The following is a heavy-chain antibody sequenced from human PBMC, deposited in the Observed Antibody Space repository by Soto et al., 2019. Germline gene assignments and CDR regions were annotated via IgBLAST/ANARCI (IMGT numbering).Heavy chain of an antibody. V-gene: IGHV4-59*08. CDR2: IYYSGST. CDR1: GGTISNYY. D-gene: IGHD5-12*01. CDR3: ASYLEYRTLFDY. J-gene: IGHJ4*02. Sequence: ENLSLTCTVSGGTISNYYWSWIRQPPGKGLEYIGYIYYSGSTNYNPSLKSRVTISVDTSKNQFSLRLPSVTAADTAVFYCASYLEYRTLFDYWGRGTLVIVSS.